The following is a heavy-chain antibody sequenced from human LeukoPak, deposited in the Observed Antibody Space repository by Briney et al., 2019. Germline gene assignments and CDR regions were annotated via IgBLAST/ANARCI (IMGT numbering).Heavy chain of an antibody. V-gene: IGHV3-23*01. CDR1: GFTFSSYA. J-gene: IGHJ5*02. D-gene: IGHD6-13*01. CDR2: ISGSGGST. CDR3: AKDYRYSSSWYDWFDP. Sequence: GGSLRLSCAASGFTFSSYAMSWVRLAPGKGLEWVSAISGSGGSTYYADSVKGRFTISRDNSKNTLYLQMNSLRAEDTAVYYCAKDYRYSSSWYDWFDPWGQGTLVTVSS.